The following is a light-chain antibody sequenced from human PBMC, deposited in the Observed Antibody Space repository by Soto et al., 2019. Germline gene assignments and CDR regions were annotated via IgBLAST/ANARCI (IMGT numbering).Light chain of an antibody. CDR2: DAS. J-gene: IGKJ1*01. CDR1: QRIDRY. CDR3: QQYKDGAWT. V-gene: IGKV1-5*01. Sequence: DIQLTQSPSTLSASLGDRVTVTCRASQRIDRYLAWYQQKPGKAPKLLVYDASTLEGGVPSSFSGSGSATEFILTISSLQPDDFATYYCQQYKDGAWTFGQGTRVEIK.